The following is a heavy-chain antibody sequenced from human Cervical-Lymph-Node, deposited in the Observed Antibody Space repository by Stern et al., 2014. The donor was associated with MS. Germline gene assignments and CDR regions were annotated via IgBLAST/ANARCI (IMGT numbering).Heavy chain of an antibody. J-gene: IGHJ6*02. V-gene: IGHV1-2*04. Sequence: QDQLVQSGAEVKKPGASVKVSCKASGYTFTGYYMHWVRQAPGQGLEWMGWINPNSGGTNYAQKFQGWVTMTRDTSISTAYMELSRLRSDDTAVYYCARDNRIAVAGTYYYYGMDVWGQGTTVTVSS. CDR1: GYTFTGYY. CDR3: ARDNRIAVAGTYYYYGMDV. CDR2: INPNSGGT. D-gene: IGHD6-19*01.